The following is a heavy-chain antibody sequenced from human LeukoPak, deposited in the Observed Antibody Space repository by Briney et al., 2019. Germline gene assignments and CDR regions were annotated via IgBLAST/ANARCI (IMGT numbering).Heavy chain of an antibody. CDR2: IKSKTDGGTT. CDR3: TRGYWFDP. D-gene: IGHD3-10*01. Sequence: GGSLTLSCAVCGFPFNNACVIGLRQAPGRGLEWVGRIKSKTDGGTTDYAEPVKGRFTISRDDSTNTLYLQMNSLKTEDTAVYYCTRGYWFDPWGQGTLVTVSS. J-gene: IGHJ5*02. CDR1: GFPFNNAC. V-gene: IGHV3-15*01.